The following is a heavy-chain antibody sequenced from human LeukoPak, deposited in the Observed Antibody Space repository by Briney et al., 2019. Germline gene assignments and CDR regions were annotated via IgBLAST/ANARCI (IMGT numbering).Heavy chain of an antibody. J-gene: IGHJ5*02. Sequence: PGGSLRLSCAASGFTVSSNYMSWVRQAPGKGLEWVSVIYSGGSTYYADSVKGRFTISRDNSKNTLYLQMNSLRAEDAAVYYCARVLLWFGTFDPWGQGTLVTVSS. CDR3: ARVLLWFGTFDP. CDR1: GFTVSSNY. CDR2: IYSGGST. D-gene: IGHD3-10*01. V-gene: IGHV3-53*01.